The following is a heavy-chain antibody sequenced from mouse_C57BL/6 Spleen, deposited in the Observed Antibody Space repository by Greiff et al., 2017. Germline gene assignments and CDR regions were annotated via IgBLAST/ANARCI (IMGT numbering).Heavy chain of an antibody. J-gene: IGHJ4*01. CDR3: ARKNFYAMDY. CDR2: IDPSDSYT. CDR1: GYTFTSYW. Sequence: QVQLQQPGAELVMPGASVKLSCKASGYTFTSYWMHWVKQRPGQGLEWIGEIDPSDSYTNYNQKFKGKSTLTVDKSSSTAYMQLSSLTSEDSAVYYCARKNFYAMDYWGQRTSVTVSS. V-gene: IGHV1-69*01.